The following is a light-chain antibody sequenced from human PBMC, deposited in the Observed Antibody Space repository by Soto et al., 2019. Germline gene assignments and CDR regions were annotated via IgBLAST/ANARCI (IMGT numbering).Light chain of an antibody. CDR2: EVS. V-gene: IGLV2-8*01. J-gene: IGLJ2*01. Sequence: QSVLTQPPSASGSPGQSVTISCTGTISDVGGYNFVSWYQQHPGKVPKLMIYEVSKRPSGVPDRFSGSKSDNTASLTVSGLQAEDEADYYCSAYAGNSNDVLFGGGTKVTVL. CDR3: SAYAGNSNDVL. CDR1: ISDVGGYNF.